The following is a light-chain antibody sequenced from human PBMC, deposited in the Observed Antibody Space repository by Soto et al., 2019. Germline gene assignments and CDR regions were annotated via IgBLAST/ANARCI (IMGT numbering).Light chain of an antibody. CDR3: QQRSNWPPLT. CDR2: DAS. Sequence: EIVLTQSPATLSLSPGERATLSCRASQSVSSYLAWYQQKPGQAPRLLIYDASTRATGIPARFSGGGSGTDFTLTISSLEPEDFAVYYCQQRSNWPPLTFGGGTKVEIK. J-gene: IGKJ4*01. V-gene: IGKV3-11*01. CDR1: QSVSSY.